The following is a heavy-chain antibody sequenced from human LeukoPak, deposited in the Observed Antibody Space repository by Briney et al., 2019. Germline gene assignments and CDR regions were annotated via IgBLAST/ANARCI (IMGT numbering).Heavy chain of an antibody. CDR1: GFTFSSYS. V-gene: IGHV3-48*01. Sequence: PGGSLRLSCAASGFTFSSYSMNWVRQAPGKGLEWVSLISSSSLTIYYTDSVKGRFTISRDNAKNSLYLQMNSLRAEDTAVYCCARARPPPRGYRPGELLLFDYWGQGTLVTVSS. CDR2: ISSSSLTI. D-gene: IGHD5-12*01. J-gene: IGHJ4*02. CDR3: ARARPPPRGYRPGELLLFDY.